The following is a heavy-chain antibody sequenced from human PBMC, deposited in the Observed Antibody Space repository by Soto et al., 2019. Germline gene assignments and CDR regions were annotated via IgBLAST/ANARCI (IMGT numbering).Heavy chain of an antibody. CDR1: GDSISNSRW. J-gene: IGHJ3*01. D-gene: IGHD6-19*01. CDR3: AYSTGWYRHDV. CDR2: IFHSGDT. Sequence: QVQLQESGPGLVKPSGTLSLTCAVSGDSISNSRWWTWVRQPPGKGLEWIGDIFHSGDTNYNPSLKSRVFISVDKSQNQFSLKVSSVTAVDTAVYYCAYSTGWYRHDVWGQGTLVTVSS. V-gene: IGHV4-4*02.